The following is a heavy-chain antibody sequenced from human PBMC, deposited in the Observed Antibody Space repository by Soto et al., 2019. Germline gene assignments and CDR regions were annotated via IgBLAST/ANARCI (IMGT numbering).Heavy chain of an antibody. CDR1: GGTFSSYA. V-gene: IGHV1-69*06. J-gene: IGHJ4*02. Sequence: GASVKVSCKASGGTFSSYAISWVRQAPGQGLEWMGGIIPIFGTANYAQKFQGGVTITADKSTSTAYMELSSLRSEDTAVYYCARAPRAMVLGGGWGFDYWGQGTLVNVS. CDR2: IIPIFGTA. CDR3: ARAPRAMVLGGGWGFDY. D-gene: IGHD5-18*01.